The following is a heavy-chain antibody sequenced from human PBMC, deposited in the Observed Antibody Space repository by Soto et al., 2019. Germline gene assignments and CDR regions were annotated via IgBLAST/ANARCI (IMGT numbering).Heavy chain of an antibody. CDR2: ISSSSSYI. D-gene: IGHD3-22*01. CDR1: GFTFSSYS. V-gene: IGHV3-21*01. J-gene: IGHJ4*02. Sequence: PGGSLRLSCAASGFTFSSYSMNWVRQAPGEGLEWVSSISSSSSYIYYAESVKDRFTISRDNAKNSLYLQMNSLRAEDTGLFYCVSHSWDRSGYSNYFVYWGRGILVTVS. CDR3: VSHSWDRSGYSNYFVY.